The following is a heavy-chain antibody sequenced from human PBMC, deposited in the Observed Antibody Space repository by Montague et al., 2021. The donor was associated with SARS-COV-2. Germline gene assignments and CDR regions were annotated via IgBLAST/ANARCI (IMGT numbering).Heavy chain of an antibody. V-gene: IGHV4-38-2*02. CDR3: AGSQDCSTTSCHFDY. CDR1: GYSISSGYY. D-gene: IGHD2-2*01. CDR2: IYYSGNT. J-gene: IGHJ4*02. Sequence: SETLSLTCTVSGYSISSGYYWGWIRHPPGKVLEWIGSIYYSGNTYYNPSLKSRVTISVDTPKNRFSLKLSAVTAADTAVYYCAGSQDCSTTSCHFDYWGQGTLVTVSS.